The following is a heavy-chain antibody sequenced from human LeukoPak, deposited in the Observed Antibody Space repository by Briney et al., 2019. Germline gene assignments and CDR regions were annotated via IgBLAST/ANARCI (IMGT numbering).Heavy chain of an antibody. J-gene: IGHJ1*01. CDR3: AKPYSSSWYDYFQH. Sequence: GGSLRLSCAASGFTVSSNYMSWVRQAPGKGLEWVSVIYSGGSTYYADSVKGRFTISRDNSKNTLYLQMNSLRAEDTAVYYCAKPYSSSWYDYFQHWGQGTLVTVSS. V-gene: IGHV3-53*05. CDR2: IYSGGST. CDR1: GFTVSSNY. D-gene: IGHD6-13*01.